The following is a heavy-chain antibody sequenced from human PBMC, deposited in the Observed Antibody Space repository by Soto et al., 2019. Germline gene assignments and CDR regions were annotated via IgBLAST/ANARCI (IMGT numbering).Heavy chain of an antibody. V-gene: IGHV4-31*03. Sequence: SETLSLTCSVSGDPISSGDYNWNWIRQHPGKGPEWIGYIYYSGITNYNPSLRSRVTMSVDTAQNQFSLRLTSVTAADTAVYYCTRARRYSSSWFWFDPWSQGTLVTVSS. D-gene: IGHD6-13*01. J-gene: IGHJ5*02. CDR2: IYYSGIT. CDR1: GDPISSGDYN. CDR3: TRARRYSSSWFWFDP.